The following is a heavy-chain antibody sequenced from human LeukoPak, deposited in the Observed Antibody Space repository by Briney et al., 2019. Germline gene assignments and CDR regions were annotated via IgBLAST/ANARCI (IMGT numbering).Heavy chain of an antibody. V-gene: IGHV3-20*01. CDR2: INWNGGST. J-gene: IGHJ4*02. CDR1: GFTFDGYG. CDR3: ARDGGSFDLDY. D-gene: IGHD1-26*01. Sequence: GSLRLSCAASGFTFDGYGMSWVRQAPGKGLEWVSGINWNGGSTGYADSVKGRFTISRDNAKNSLYLQMNSLRGEDTALYHCARDGGSFDLDYWGQGSLVTVSS.